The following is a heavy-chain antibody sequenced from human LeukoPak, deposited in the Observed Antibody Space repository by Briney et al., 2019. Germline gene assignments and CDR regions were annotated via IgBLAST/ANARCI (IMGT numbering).Heavy chain of an antibody. Sequence: PGGSLRLSCAASGFTFSSYAMSWVRQAPGKGLEWVSAISGSGGSTYYADSVKGRFTISGDNSKNTLYLQMNSLRAEDTAVYYCAKDQDPIYSHFDYWGQGTLVTVSS. J-gene: IGHJ4*02. D-gene: IGHD2-15*01. V-gene: IGHV3-23*01. CDR2: ISGSGGST. CDR1: GFTFSSYA. CDR3: AKDQDPIYSHFDY.